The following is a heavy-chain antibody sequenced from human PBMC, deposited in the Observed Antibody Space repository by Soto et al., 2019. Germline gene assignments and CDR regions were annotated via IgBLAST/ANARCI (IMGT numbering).Heavy chain of an antibody. CDR3: AHRYCSGGSCYDAFDI. V-gene: IGHV2-5*02. CDR1: GFSLSTSGLG. D-gene: IGHD2-15*01. Sequence: QITLKESGPTLVKPTQTLTLTCTFSGFSLSTSGLGVGWIRQPPGKALEWLALIYWDDDKRYSPSLKSRLTITKDTSTNQVVLTMTNMDPVDTATYYCAHRYCSGGSCYDAFDIWGQGTMVTVSS. J-gene: IGHJ3*02. CDR2: IYWDDDK.